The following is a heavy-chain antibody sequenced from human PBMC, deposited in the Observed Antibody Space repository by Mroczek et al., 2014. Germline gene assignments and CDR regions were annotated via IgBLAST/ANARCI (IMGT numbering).Heavy chain of an antibody. CDR2: IYTSGST. J-gene: IGHJ4*02. D-gene: IGHD3-10*01. Sequence: QVQLQQWGPGLVKPSQTLSLTCTVSGGSISSGSYYWSWIRQPAGKGLEWIGRIYTSGSTNYNPSLKSRVTISVDTSKNQFSLKLGSVTAADTAVYYCARGKTMVRGVNNYDYWGQGTLVTVSS. CDR1: GGSISSGSYY. V-gene: IGHV4-61*02. CDR3: ARGKTMVRGVNNYDY.